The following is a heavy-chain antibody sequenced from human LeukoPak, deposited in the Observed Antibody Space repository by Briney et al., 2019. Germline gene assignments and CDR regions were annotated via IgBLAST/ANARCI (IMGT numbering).Heavy chain of an antibody. CDR2: IYSGGST. J-gene: IGHJ4*02. CDR1: GFTVSSNY. V-gene: IGHV3-53*01. Sequence: GGSLRLSCAASGFTVSSNYMSWVRQAPGKGLEWVSVIYSGGSTYYADSVKGRFTISRDNTKNSLYLQMNSLRAEDTAVYYCSRGGIRESGGWSGYWGLGTLVTVSS. D-gene: IGHD6-19*01. CDR3: SRGGIRESGGWSGY.